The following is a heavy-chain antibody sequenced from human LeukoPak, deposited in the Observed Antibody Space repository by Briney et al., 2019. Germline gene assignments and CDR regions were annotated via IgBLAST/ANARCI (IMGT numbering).Heavy chain of an antibody. D-gene: IGHD2-15*01. Sequence: SQTLSLTCTVSGGSISSGDYYWSWIRQPPGKGLEWIGYIYYSGSTYYNPSLKSRVTISVDTSKNQFSLKLSSVTAADTAVYYCARDLYQGGYYYYGMDVWGQGTTVTVSS. CDR2: IYYSGST. J-gene: IGHJ6*02. V-gene: IGHV4-30-4*01. CDR1: GGSISSGDYY. CDR3: ARDLYQGGYYYYGMDV.